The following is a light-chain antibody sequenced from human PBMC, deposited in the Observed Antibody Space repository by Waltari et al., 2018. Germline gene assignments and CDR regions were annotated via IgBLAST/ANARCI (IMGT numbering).Light chain of an antibody. CDR3: TSYTDNSVI. J-gene: IGLJ2*01. CDR2: DVN. CDR1: SRDSDVVTYNN. V-gene: IGLV2-14*03. Sequence: QSALPQPASVSGSPGQSITISCSGMSRDSDVVTYNNVSWFQQHPGKAPKLVIYDVNNRPPGVSDRFTGSRSGNTASLTISMLQSEDEADYYCTSYTDNSVIFGGGTKLTVL.